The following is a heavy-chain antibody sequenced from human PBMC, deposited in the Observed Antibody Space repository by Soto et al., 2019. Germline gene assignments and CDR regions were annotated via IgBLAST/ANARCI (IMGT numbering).Heavy chain of an antibody. Sequence: SETLSLTXTVSGGSISSSSYYWGWIRQPPGKGLEWIGSIYYSGSTYYNPSLKSRVTISVDTSKNQFSLKLSSVTAADTAVYYCARRQAGWSLPQTRYFDYWGQGTLVTVSS. J-gene: IGHJ4*02. CDR3: ARRQAGWSLPQTRYFDY. CDR1: GGSISSSSYY. V-gene: IGHV4-39*01. D-gene: IGHD3-22*01. CDR2: IYYSGST.